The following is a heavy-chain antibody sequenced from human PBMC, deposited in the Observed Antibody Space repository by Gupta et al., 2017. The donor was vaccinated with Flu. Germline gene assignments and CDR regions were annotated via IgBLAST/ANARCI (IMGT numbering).Heavy chain of an antibody. J-gene: IGHJ6*02. Sequence: HWVRQPTGKGLEWVSGIGTAGDTYYPGSVKGRFTTSRENAKNSLYLQMNNLRVGDTAVYYCARGKALWELPNYYGMDVWGQGTTVTVSS. D-gene: IGHD1-26*01. CDR3: ARGKALWELPNYYGMDV. CDR2: IGTAGDT. V-gene: IGHV3-13*01.